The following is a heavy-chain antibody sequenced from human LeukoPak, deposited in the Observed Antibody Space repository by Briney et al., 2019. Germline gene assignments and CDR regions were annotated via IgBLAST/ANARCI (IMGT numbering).Heavy chain of an antibody. Sequence: SETLSLTCTVSGGSISNYYWSWIRQPPGKGLEWIGYIYTSGSTNYNPSLKSRVTISVDTSKNQFSLRLSSVTAADTAVYYCARQYSSSSFFDYWGQGTLVTVSS. CDR3: ARQYSSSSFFDY. D-gene: IGHD6-6*01. CDR2: IYTSGST. J-gene: IGHJ4*02. V-gene: IGHV4-4*09. CDR1: GGSISNYY.